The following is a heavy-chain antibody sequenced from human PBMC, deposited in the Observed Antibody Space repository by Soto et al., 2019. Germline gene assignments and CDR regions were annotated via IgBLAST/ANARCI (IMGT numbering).Heavy chain of an antibody. CDR3: AKNIHISSGFDY. D-gene: IGHD6-6*01. J-gene: IGHJ4*02. CDR1: GFTFKNFA. CDR2: ISGGGDAT. Sequence: PCWSPRLACAATGFTFKNFAMTWVRQGPGKGLEWVSGISGGGDATRYADSVKGRFTISSDNAESMVYLDMYSLIPDDTAIYCCAKNIHISSGFDYWGQGPPVTGSS. V-gene: IGHV3-23*01.